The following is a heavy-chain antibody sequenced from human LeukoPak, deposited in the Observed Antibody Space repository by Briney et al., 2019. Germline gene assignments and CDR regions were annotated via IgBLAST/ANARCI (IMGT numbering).Heavy chain of an antibody. Sequence: GGSLRLSCAASGFTFDDYAMHWVRQAPGKGLEWVSGISWNSGSIDYADSVKGRFTISRDNSKNTLYLQMNSLRAEDTAVYYCAKVDPTHFDYWGQGTLVTVSS. V-gene: IGHV3-9*01. CDR2: ISWNSGSI. CDR1: GFTFDDYA. J-gene: IGHJ4*02. CDR3: AKVDPTHFDY.